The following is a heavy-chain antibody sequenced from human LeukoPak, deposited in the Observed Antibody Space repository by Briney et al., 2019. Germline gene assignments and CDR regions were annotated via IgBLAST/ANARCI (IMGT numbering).Heavy chain of an antibody. V-gene: IGHV4-59*01. CDR3: ASYGDSEYFQH. CDR1: GGSISSYY. CDR2: IYYSGST. Sequence: KPSETLSLTRTVSGGSISSYYWSWIRQPPGKGLEWIGYIYYSGSTNYNPSLKSRVTISVDTSKNQFSLKLSSVTAADTAVYYCASYGDSEYFQHWGQGTLVTVSS. D-gene: IGHD4-17*01. J-gene: IGHJ1*01.